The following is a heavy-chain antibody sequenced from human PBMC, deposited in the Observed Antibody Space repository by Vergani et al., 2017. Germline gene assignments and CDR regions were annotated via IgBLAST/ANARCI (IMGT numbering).Heavy chain of an antibody. D-gene: IGHD6-13*01. CDR2: IHYSENT. CDR1: FDSIRNLY. V-gene: IGHV4-59*11. CDR3: ARGLYSSSRLSWFDP. Sequence: QVQLQESGPGLVKSSETLSLTCSVSFDSIRNLYCNWIRQPPGKGLEWIGSIHYSENTNYNPSLKTRVTISVDTSKNQFSLTLTSVTAADTAVYYCARGLYSSSRLSWFDPWGQGTLVTVSS. J-gene: IGHJ5*02.